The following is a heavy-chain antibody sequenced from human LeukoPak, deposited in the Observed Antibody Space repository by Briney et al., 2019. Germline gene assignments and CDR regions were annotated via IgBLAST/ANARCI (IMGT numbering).Heavy chain of an antibody. D-gene: IGHD3-10*01. CDR1: GFTFTSYW. V-gene: IGHV3-7*02. CDR2: LNQDGSER. J-gene: IGHJ4*02. Sequence: GGSLRFSCVASGFTFTSYWMSWVRQTPGKGLEWVAHLNQDGSERYYVDSVKGRFTISRENVKNSLYLQMNSLRAEDTAVYYCAKCGTGSNFDYWGQGMLVTVSS. CDR3: AKCGTGSNFDY.